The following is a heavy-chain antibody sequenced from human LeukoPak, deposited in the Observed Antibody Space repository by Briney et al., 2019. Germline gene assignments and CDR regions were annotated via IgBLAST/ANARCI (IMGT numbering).Heavy chain of an antibody. CDR2: INHSGST. D-gene: IGHD6-19*01. J-gene: IGHJ5*02. CDR3: ARCSAVAGTRWFDP. CDR1: GGSFSGYY. V-gene: IGHV4-34*01. Sequence: SETLSLTCAVYGGSFSGYYWSWIRQPPGKGLEWIGEINHSGSTNYNPSLKSRVTISVDTSKNQFSLKLSSVTAADTAVYYCARCSAVAGTRWFDPWGQGTLVTVSS.